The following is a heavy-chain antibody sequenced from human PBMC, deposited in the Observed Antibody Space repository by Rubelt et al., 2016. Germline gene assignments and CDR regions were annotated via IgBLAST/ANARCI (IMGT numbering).Heavy chain of an antibody. D-gene: IGHD2-21*02. J-gene: IGHJ4*02. CDR1: GGSFSGYY. CDR2: INHSGRT. Sequence: QVQLQQWGAGLLKPSETLSLTCAVYGGSFSGYYWSWIRQPPGKGLEWIGEINHSGRTNYNPSLQSRVTISVDTSKNQFSLKLGAVTAADTAGYYCASGTVYFDNWGQGTLVTVSS. V-gene: IGHV4-34*01. CDR3: ASGTVYFDN.